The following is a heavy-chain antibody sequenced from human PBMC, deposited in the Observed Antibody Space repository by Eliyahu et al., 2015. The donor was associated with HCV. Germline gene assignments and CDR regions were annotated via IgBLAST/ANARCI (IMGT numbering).Heavy chain of an antibody. CDR2: ISPYNGNT. V-gene: IGHV1-18*01. Sequence: QVQLVQSGAEVKKPGASVKVSCKASGYTFTSYGISWVRQAPGQGLEWMGWISPYNGNTNYAQKLQGRVTMTTDTSTSTAYMELRSLRSDDTAVYYCARDTATYYYDSSGLSEWGQGTLVTVSS. J-gene: IGHJ4*02. CDR3: ARDTATYYYDSSGLSE. D-gene: IGHD3-22*01. CDR1: GYTFTSYG.